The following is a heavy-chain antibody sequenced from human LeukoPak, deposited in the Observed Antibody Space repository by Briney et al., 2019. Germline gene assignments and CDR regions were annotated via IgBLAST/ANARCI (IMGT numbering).Heavy chain of an antibody. D-gene: IGHD6-19*01. J-gene: IGHJ6*03. CDR3: ARRSGWHYYYYMDV. CDR1: GYSISSGYS. Sequence: SETLSLTCSVSGYSISSGYSWGWIRQPPGKGLEWIGSMFHNGSTNYIPSLKSRVTISVDTSKNQFSLKLSSVTAADTAVYYCARRSGWHYYYYMDVWGKGTTVTVSS. V-gene: IGHV4-38-2*02. CDR2: MFHNGST.